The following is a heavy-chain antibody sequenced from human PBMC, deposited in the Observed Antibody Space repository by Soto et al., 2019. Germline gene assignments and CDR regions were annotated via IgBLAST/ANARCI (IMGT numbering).Heavy chain of an antibody. Sequence: ASVKVSCKASGYTFTSYAMHWVRQAPGQRLERMGWINAGNGNTKYSQKFQGRVTITRDTSASTAYMELSSLRSEDTALYYCARGGLGIQLWLLFDYWGQGTLVTVSS. CDR3: ARGGLGIQLWLLFDY. CDR2: INAGNGNT. J-gene: IGHJ4*02. CDR1: GYTFTSYA. D-gene: IGHD5-18*01. V-gene: IGHV1-3*01.